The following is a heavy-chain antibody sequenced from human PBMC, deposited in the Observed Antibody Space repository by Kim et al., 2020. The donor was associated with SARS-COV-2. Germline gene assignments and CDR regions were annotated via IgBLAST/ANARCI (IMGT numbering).Heavy chain of an antibody. J-gene: IGHJ3*02. CDR3: ARVYSSSSSAFDI. D-gene: IGHD6-6*01. Sequence: YATSVKGRFTISRDASTNSLYLKMNGLKTEDTAVYYCARVYSSSSSAFDIWGQGKMVTVSS. V-gene: IGHV3-72*01.